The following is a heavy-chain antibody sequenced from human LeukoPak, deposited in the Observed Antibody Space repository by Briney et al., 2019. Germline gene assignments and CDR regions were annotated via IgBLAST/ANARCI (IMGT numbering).Heavy chain of an antibody. CDR3: ARYGSAPYDAFDI. J-gene: IGHJ3*02. D-gene: IGHD3-10*01. V-gene: IGHV4-59*08. CDR2: IYYSGST. Sequence: SSETLSLTCTVSGGSISSYYWGWIRQPPGKGLEWIGYIYYSGSTNYNPSLKSRVTISVDTSKNQFSLKLSSVTAADTAVYYCARYGSAPYDAFDIWGQGTMVTVSS. CDR1: GGSISSYY.